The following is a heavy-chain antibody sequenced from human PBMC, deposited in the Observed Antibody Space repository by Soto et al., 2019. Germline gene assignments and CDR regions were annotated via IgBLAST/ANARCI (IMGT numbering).Heavy chain of an antibody. D-gene: IGHD2-2*01. Sequence: PGGSLRLSCAASGFTFSSNSMNWVRQAPGKGLEWVSSISSSSSYIYYADSVKGRFTISRDNAKNSLYLQMNSLRAEDTAVYYCARVFEYTRSYYFDYWGQGTLVTVS. CDR3: ARVFEYTRSYYFDY. CDR1: GFTFSSNS. CDR2: ISSSSSYI. V-gene: IGHV3-21*01. J-gene: IGHJ4*02.